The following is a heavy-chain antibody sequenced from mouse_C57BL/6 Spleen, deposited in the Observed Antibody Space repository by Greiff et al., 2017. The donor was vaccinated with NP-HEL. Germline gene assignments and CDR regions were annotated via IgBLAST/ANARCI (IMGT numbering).Heavy chain of an antibody. CDR2: IDPETGGT. CDR1: GYTFTDYE. J-gene: IGHJ1*03. Sequence: VQLQQSGAELVRPGASVTLSCKASGYTFTDYEMHWVKQTPVHGLEWIGAIDPETGGTAYNQKFKGKAILTADKSSSTAYMELRSLTSEDSAVYYCTRHYGSSYGYFDVWGTGTTVTVSS. D-gene: IGHD1-1*01. CDR3: TRHYGSSYGYFDV. V-gene: IGHV1-15*01.